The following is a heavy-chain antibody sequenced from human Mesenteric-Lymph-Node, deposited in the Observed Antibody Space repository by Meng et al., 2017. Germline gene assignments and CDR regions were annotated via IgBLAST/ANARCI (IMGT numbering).Heavy chain of an antibody. V-gene: IGHV4-34*08. CDR2: ISHSGST. CDR3: ATNYYGSGSYSDYNWFDP. J-gene: IGHJ5*02. D-gene: IGHD3-10*01. CDR1: GGTVSGYY. Sequence: QVPRHPGGAGLFGLSETLSLACAFYGGTVSGYYLSWIRQPPGKGLAWIGEISHSGSTNYNPSLKSRVTISVDTSKNQFSLKLSSLTASDTAVYYCATNYYGSGSYSDYNWFDPWGQGTLVTVSS.